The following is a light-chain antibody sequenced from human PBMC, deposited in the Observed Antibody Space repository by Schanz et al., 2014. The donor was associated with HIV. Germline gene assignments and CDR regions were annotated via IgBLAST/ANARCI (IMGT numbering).Light chain of an antibody. CDR2: KAS. V-gene: IGKV1-5*03. CDR1: QSIGNS. J-gene: IGKJ4*01. Sequence: IQMTQSPSTLSAFVGDRVTITCRASQSIGNSLAWYQQKPGRAPKLLIYKASSLETGVPSTFSGSGSETEFTLTISSLQTDDFATYYCQQCNSNPLTFGGGTKVEIK. CDR3: QQCNSNPLT.